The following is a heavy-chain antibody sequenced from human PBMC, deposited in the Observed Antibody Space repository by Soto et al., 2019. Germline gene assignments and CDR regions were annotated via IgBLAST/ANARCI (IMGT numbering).Heavy chain of an antibody. V-gene: IGHV3-23*01. Sequence: GGSLRLSCAASGFTFISHGMSWVRQAPGKGLEWVSTINDRGDAFYADSVKGRFTISRDTLKNTLYLQMNSLRVDDTAIYYCARRGPAGDQYYFNYWGQGTLVTVSS. CDR2: INDRGDA. CDR3: ARRGPAGDQYYFNY. CDR1: GFTFISHG. J-gene: IGHJ4*02.